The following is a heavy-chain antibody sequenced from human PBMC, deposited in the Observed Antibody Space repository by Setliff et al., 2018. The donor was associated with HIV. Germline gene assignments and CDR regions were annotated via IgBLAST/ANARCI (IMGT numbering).Heavy chain of an antibody. Sequence: GASVKVSCKAFGYTFTSYFLHWVRQAPGQGLEWLGIIDPNGGATNNAQKLQGRLTVTTDTSTGTLYMELSNLRSDDSAVYYSARAGGGATDQAFDIWGQGTMVTVSS. J-gene: IGHJ3*02. V-gene: IGHV1-46*01. CDR3: ARAGGGATDQAFDI. CDR1: GYTFTSYF. D-gene: IGHD2-2*01. CDR2: IDPNGGAT.